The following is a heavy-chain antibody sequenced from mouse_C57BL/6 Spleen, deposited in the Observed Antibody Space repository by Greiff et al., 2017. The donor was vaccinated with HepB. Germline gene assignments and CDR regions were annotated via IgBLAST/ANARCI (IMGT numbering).Heavy chain of an antibody. CDR2: INPNYGTI. J-gene: IGHJ1*03. D-gene: IGHD3-3*01. CDR3: ARSSGTVYFDV. CDR1: GYSFTDYN. V-gene: IGHV1-39*01. Sequence: EVQLQQSGPELVTPGASVKISCKASGYSFTDYNMNWVKQSNGKSLEWIGVINPNYGTISYNQKFKGKATLTENEYSSKAYMQLNSLTYEGCSVYYCARSSGTVYFDVWVTGTTVTVSS.